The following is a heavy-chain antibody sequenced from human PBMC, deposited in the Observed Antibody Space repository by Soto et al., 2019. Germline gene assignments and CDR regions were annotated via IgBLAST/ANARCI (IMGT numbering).Heavy chain of an antibody. CDR1: GFTCSSYA. CDR3: AKDRPTAAGTGFNYYYGMDV. Sequence: GGSLRLSCAASGFTCSSYAMSWVRQATGKGLEWVSAVSGSGGSTYYADSVKGRFTISRDNSKNTLYLQMNSLRAEDTAVYYCAKDRPTAAGTGFNYYYGMDVWGQGTTVTVSS. D-gene: IGHD6-13*01. J-gene: IGHJ6*02. CDR2: VSGSGGST. V-gene: IGHV3-23*01.